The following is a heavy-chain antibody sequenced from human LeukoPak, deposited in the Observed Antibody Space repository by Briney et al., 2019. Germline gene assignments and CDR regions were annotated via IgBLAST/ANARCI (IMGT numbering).Heavy chain of an antibody. Sequence: SETLSLTCTVSGGSISSSSYYWGWIRQPPGKGLEWIGSIYYSGSTYYNPSLKSRVTISVDTSKNQFSLKLSSVTAADTALYYCARLPSSGYRYYFDYWGQGTLVTVSS. CDR2: IYYSGST. CDR3: ARLPSSGYRYYFDY. J-gene: IGHJ4*02. CDR1: GGSISSSSYY. D-gene: IGHD3-22*01. V-gene: IGHV4-39*01.